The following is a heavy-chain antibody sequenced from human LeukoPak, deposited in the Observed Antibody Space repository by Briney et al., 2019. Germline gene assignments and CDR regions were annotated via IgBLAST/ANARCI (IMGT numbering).Heavy chain of an antibody. CDR2: ISWNSGSI. D-gene: IGHD6-13*01. CDR3: AKSARYSSSWQYFQH. CDR1: GFTFDDHA. J-gene: IGHJ1*01. Sequence: GRSLRLSCAGSGFTFDDHAMHWVRQAPGKGLEWVSTISWNSGSIDYADSVKGRFTISRDNAKNSLYLQMNSLRAEDTALYYCAKSARYSSSWQYFQHWGQGTLVTVSS. V-gene: IGHV3-9*01.